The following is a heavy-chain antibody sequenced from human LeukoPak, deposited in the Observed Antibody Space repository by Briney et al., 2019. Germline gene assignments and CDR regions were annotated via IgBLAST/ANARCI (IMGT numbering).Heavy chain of an antibody. J-gene: IGHJ4*02. CDR1: GFTFSSYW. D-gene: IGHD6-19*01. Sequence: GGSLRLSCAASGFTFSSYWMHWVRQTPGKGLVWVSRINNDGSSPTYADSVKGRFTISRDNTKNTLYLLMNSLTTEDTAVYYCARVSSGWYKHQDYWGQGTPSPSPQ. CDR2: INNDGSSP. CDR3: ARVSSGWYKHQDY. V-gene: IGHV3-74*01.